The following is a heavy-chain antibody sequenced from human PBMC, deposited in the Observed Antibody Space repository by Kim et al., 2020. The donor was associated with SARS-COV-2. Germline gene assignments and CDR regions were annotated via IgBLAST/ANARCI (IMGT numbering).Heavy chain of an antibody. CDR2: ISSSGSTI. CDR3: ARPHYYDILTGYTHYYFDY. V-gene: IGHV3-11*01. D-gene: IGHD3-9*01. J-gene: IGHJ4*02. CDR1: GFTFSDYY. Sequence: GGSLRLSCAASGFTFSDYYMSWIRQAPGKGLEWVSYISSSGSTIYYADSVKGRFTISRDNAKNSRYLQINSLRAEDTAVYYCARPHYYDILTGYTHYYFDYWGQGTLVTVSS.